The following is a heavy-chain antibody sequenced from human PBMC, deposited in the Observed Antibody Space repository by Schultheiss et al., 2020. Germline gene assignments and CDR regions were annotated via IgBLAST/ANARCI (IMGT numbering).Heavy chain of an antibody. D-gene: IGHD3-3*01. V-gene: IGHV3-21*01. CDR3: ARVKFGVHGVDY. J-gene: IGHJ4*02. Sequence: GESLKISCAASGFTFSTYSMNWVHQAPGKGLEWVSSISSNGDYIFYADSVKGRFSISRDNAQNSLYLQMNSLRAEDAAVYFCARVKFGVHGVDYWGQGTLVTVSS. CDR2: ISSNGDYI. CDR1: GFTFSTYS.